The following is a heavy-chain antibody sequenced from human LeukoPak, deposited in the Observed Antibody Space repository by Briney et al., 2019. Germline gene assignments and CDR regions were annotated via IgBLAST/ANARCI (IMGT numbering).Heavy chain of an antibody. CDR2: IYTSGST. D-gene: IGHD3-22*01. V-gene: IGHV4-61*02. CDR3: ARDDYYYDSSAFDI. CDR1: GGSISSGSYY. J-gene: IGHJ3*02. Sequence: PSQTLSPTCTVSGGSISSGSYYWSWIRQPAGKGLEWIGRIYTSGSTNYNPSLKSRVTISVDTSKNQFSLKLSSVTAADTAVYYCARDDYYYDSSAFDIWGQGTMVTVSS.